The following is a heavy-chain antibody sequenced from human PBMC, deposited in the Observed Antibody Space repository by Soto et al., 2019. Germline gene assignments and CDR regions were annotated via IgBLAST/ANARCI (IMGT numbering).Heavy chain of an antibody. CDR1: GFTFSNYA. Sequence: EVQLLESGGGLVQPGGSLRLSCAPSGFTFSNYAMNWVRQAPGKGLEWVSAISDSGGSTYYADSVKGRFTTSRDNSKHTLFLQMNSLRAEDTAVYYCAKDRDYGDYGDHFDYWGQGTLVTVSS. V-gene: IGHV3-23*01. J-gene: IGHJ4*02. CDR3: AKDRDYGDYGDHFDY. CDR2: ISDSGGST. D-gene: IGHD4-17*01.